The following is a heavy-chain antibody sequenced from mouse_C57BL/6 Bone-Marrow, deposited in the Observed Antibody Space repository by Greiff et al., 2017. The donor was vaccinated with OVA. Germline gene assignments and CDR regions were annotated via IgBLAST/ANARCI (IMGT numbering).Heavy chain of an antibody. CDR3: ARSGGYNGNSWYFDV. J-gene: IGHJ1*03. CDR1: GYAFTNYL. Sequence: VQLQQSGAELVRPGTSVKVSCKASGYAFTNYLIEWVKQRPGQGLEWIGVINPGSGGTNYNEKFKGKATLTADKSSSTAYMQLSSLTSEDSAVYFCARSGGYNGNSWYFDVWGTGTTVTVSS. D-gene: IGHD2-1*01. V-gene: IGHV1-54*01. CDR2: INPGSGGT.